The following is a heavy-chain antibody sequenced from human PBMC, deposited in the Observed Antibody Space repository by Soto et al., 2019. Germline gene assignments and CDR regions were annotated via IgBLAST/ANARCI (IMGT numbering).Heavy chain of an antibody. CDR2: VSANGRNT. Sequence: PGGSLTLSCVSSVFTSGSYAMNWVRQATRKGREWVSSVSANGRNTYYADSVKGRFTVSRDKSKNALFLQLDSLRVEDTAIYYCAKDLSSLGWLALGAPFDSWGPGTLVTVSS. V-gene: IGHV3-23*01. CDR1: VFTSGSYA. J-gene: IGHJ4*02. CDR3: AKDLSSLGWLALGAPFDS. D-gene: IGHD3-22*01.